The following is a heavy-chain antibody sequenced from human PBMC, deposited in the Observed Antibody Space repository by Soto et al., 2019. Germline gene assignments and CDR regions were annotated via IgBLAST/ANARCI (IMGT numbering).Heavy chain of an antibody. Sequence: GGSLRLSCTASGFTFGDYAMSWFRQAPGKGLEWVGFIRSKAYGGTTEYAASVKGRFTISRDDSKSIAYLQMNSLKTEDTAVYYCTREGLYCSGGSCCSGGWFDPWGQGTLVTVSS. D-gene: IGHD2-15*01. J-gene: IGHJ5*02. CDR2: IRSKAYGGTT. CDR3: TREGLYCSGGSCCSGGWFDP. CDR1: GFTFGDYA. V-gene: IGHV3-49*03.